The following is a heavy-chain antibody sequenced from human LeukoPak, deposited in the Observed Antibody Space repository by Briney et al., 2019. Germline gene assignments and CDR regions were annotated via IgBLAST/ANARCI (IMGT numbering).Heavy chain of an antibody. J-gene: IGHJ4*02. V-gene: IGHV5-10-1*01. CDR3: ARWVRDFDY. CDR1: GYSFTSYW. CDR2: IDPSDSYT. D-gene: IGHD2-21*01. Sequence: GESLKISCKGSGYSFTSYWISWVRQMPGKSLEWRGRIDPSDSYTNYSPSFQGHVTIPTDKSISTAFLQWSSLKASDTAMYYCARWVRDFDYWGQGTLVTVSS.